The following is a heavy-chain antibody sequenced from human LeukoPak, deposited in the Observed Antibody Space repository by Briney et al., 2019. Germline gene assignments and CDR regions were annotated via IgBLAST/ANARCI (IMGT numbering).Heavy chain of an antibody. J-gene: IGHJ5*02. CDR1: GFTFSSYW. V-gene: IGHV3-7*01. D-gene: IGHD3-22*01. Sequence: GGSLRLSCAASGFTFSSYWMSWVRLAPGKGLEWVASIKQDGSEKFYVESVKGRFTISRDNGKKSLYLQMNSLRAEDTAVYYCARDWEDSGGYHQLGFDPWGQGTLVTVSS. CDR3: ARDWEDSGGYHQLGFDP. CDR2: IKQDGSEK.